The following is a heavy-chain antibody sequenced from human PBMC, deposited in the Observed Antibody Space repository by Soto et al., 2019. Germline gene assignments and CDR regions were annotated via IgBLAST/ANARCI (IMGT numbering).Heavy chain of an antibody. CDR2: IYHSGST. CDR1: GGSISSSNW. CDR3: ARSGEQSKYYYYGMDV. Sequence: SETLSLTCAVSGGSISSSNWWSWVRQPPGKGLEWIGEIYHSGSTNYNPSLKSRVTISVDKSKNQFSLKLSSVTAADTAVYYCARSGEQSKYYYYGMDVWGQGTTVTVSS. D-gene: IGHD5-12*01. V-gene: IGHV4-4*02. J-gene: IGHJ6*02.